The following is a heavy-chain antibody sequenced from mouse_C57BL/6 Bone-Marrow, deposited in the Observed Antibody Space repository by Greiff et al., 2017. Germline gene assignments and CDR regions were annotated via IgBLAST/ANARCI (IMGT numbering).Heavy chain of an antibody. Sequence: EVQLVESGGGLVQPGGSLKLSCAASGFTFSDYYMYWVRQTPEKRLEWVAYISNGGGSTYYPDTVKGRFTISRDNAKNTLYLQMSRLKSEDTAMYYCARRGTTVNYFDYWGQGTTLTVSS. D-gene: IGHD1-1*01. CDR1: GFTFSDYY. CDR2: ISNGGGST. CDR3: ARRGTTVNYFDY. V-gene: IGHV5-12*01. J-gene: IGHJ2*01.